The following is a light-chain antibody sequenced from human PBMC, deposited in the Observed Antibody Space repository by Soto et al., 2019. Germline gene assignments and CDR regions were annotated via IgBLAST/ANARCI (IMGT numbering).Light chain of an antibody. Sequence: IVMTQSPLSLAVTPGQPASISCKSSQSLLHSDGKTYVNWYLQRPGQPPQFLIYDLSNRFSGVPDRLTGSGSGTDFTLKISRVEAEDVGVYYCMQTIQLLWTFGQGTKLEIQ. CDR1: QSLLHSDGKTY. CDR2: DLS. J-gene: IGKJ2*02. V-gene: IGKV2D-29*01. CDR3: MQTIQLLWT.